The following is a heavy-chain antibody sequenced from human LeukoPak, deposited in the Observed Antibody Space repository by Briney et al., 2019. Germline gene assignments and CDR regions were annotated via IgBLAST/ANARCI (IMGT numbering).Heavy chain of an antibody. CDR3: VRHGLGSSWFGFDY. J-gene: IGHJ4*02. Sequence: ESLKISCKGSGYTFTTYWIAWVRQMPGKGLEWMGIIYPGDSDPRYSPSFQGQVTISADKSISTAYLQWSSLEASDSAMYYCVRHGLGSSWFGFDYWGQGTLVTVSS. CDR1: GYTFTTYW. CDR2: IYPGDSDP. V-gene: IGHV5-51*01. D-gene: IGHD6-13*01.